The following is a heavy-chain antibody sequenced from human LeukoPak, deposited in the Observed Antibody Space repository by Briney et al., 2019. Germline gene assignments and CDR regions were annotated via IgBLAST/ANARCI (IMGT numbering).Heavy chain of an antibody. CDR3: ARGRDYGGDAFDI. CDR1: GFTFSSYS. CDR2: ISRSSIYI. Sequence: PGGSLRLPCAASGFTFSSYSMNWVRQAPGKGLEWVSCISRSSIYIYYADSVKGRFTISRDNAKNSLYLQMNSLRAEDTAVYYCARGRDYGGDAFDIWGQGTMVTVSS. D-gene: IGHD3-16*01. J-gene: IGHJ3*02. V-gene: IGHV3-21*01.